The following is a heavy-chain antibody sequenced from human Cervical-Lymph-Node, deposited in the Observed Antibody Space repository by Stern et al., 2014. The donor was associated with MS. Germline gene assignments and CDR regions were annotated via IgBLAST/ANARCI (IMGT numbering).Heavy chain of an antibody. CDR1: GYTFTGYY. Sequence: QVQLVQSGAEVKKPGASVKVSRKASGYTFTGYYMHWVRQAPGQGLEWTGWINPNSGGTNYAQKFQGWVTMTRDTSISTAYIELSRLRSDDTAVYYCARNSYGVHYYYGMDVWGQGTTVTVSS. V-gene: IGHV1-2*04. CDR3: ARNSYGVHYYYGMDV. J-gene: IGHJ6*02. D-gene: IGHD5-18*01. CDR2: INPNSGGT.